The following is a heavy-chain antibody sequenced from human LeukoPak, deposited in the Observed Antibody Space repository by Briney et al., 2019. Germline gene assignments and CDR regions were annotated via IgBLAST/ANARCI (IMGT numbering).Heavy chain of an antibody. V-gene: IGHV4-4*07. J-gene: IGHJ3*02. D-gene: IGHD3-22*01. CDR2: IYTSGST. CDR3: ARDTGVGYYYDSSGYYHDAFDI. CDR1: GGSISSYY. Sequence: PSETLSLTCTVSGGSISSYYWSWIRQPAGKGLEWIGRIYTSGSTNYNPSLKSRVTMSVDTSKNQFSLKLSSVTAADTAVYYCARDTGVGYYYDSSGYYHDAFDIWGQGTMVTVSS.